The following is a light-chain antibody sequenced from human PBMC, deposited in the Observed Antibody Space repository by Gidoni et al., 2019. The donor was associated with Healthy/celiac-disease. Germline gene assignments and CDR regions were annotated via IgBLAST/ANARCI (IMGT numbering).Light chain of an antibody. CDR1: KSVSSY. Sequence: EIVLTQSPATLSLSPGERATLSCRASKSVSSYLAWYQQNTGQAPRLLIYDASNRATGIPARFSGSGSGTDFTLTISSLEPEDFSVYYCQQRSNWPWTFGQGTKVEIK. V-gene: IGKV3-11*01. CDR3: QQRSNWPWT. J-gene: IGKJ1*01. CDR2: DAS.